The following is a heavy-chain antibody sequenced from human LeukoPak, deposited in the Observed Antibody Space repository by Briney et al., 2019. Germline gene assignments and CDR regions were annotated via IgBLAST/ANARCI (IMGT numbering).Heavy chain of an antibody. CDR1: GGSISSSSYY. J-gene: IGHJ4*02. V-gene: IGHV4-39*01. Sequence: PSETLSLTCTVSGGSISSSSYYWGWIRQPPGKGLVWIGSIYYSGSTYYNPSLKSRFTISVDTSKNQFSLKLSSVTAADTAVYYCVNYYDSSDYQQPNHFDYWGQGTLVTVSS. CDR3: VNYYDSSDYQQPNHFDY. D-gene: IGHD3-22*01. CDR2: IYYSGST.